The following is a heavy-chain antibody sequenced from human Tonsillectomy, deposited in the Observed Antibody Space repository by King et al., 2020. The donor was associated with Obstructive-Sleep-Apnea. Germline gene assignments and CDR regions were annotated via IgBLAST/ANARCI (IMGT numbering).Heavy chain of an antibody. Sequence: VQLVESGGGVVQPGRSLRLSCAASGYTISNYGMHWVRQAPGKGLEWVAIILYDGSNTYYADSVKGRFTISRDNSENTLYLQMNSLRSEDTAVYYCASPDGSGSHPPYYDYWGQGTLVTVSS. D-gene: IGHD3-10*01. CDR3: ASPDGSGSHPPYYDY. J-gene: IGHJ4*02. V-gene: IGHV3-30*03. CDR2: ILYDGSNT. CDR1: GYTISNYG.